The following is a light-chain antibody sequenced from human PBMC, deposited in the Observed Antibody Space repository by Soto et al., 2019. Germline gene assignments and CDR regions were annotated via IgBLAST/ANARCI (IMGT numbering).Light chain of an antibody. CDR2: EVS. CDR1: SSDVGGYNY. J-gene: IGLJ1*01. V-gene: IGLV2-8*01. CDR3: SSYAGSNGV. Sequence: QSALTQPPSASGSPGQSVTISCTGTSSDVGGYNYVSWYQQHPGKAPKLMIYEVSKRPSGVPDRFSGSKSGNTASLTVSGAQGWGEGCFYCSSYAGSNGVFGTGTKVTVL.